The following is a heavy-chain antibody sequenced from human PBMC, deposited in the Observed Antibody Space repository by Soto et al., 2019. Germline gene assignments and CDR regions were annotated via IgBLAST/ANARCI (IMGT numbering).Heavy chain of an antibody. V-gene: IGHV4-34*01. CDR2: INHSGST. CDR3: ARIYIGTYRRFDP. Sequence: TSETLSLTCAVYGGSFSGYYWSWIRQPPGKGLEWIGEINHSGSTNYNPSLKSRVTISVDTSKNQFSLKLSSVTAADTAVYYCARIYIGTYRRFDPWGQGTLVTVSS. D-gene: IGHD3-16*02. CDR1: GGSFSGYY. J-gene: IGHJ5*02.